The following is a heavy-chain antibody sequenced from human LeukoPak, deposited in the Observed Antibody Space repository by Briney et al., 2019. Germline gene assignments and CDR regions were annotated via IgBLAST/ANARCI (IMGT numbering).Heavy chain of an antibody. V-gene: IGHV4-39*07. CDR1: GGSISSSSYY. CDR3: ARDTRGSYNYYFDY. D-gene: IGHD1-26*01. J-gene: IGHJ4*02. CDR2: IYYSGST. Sequence: PSETLSLTCTVSGGSISSSSYYWGWIRQPPGKGLEWIGSIYYSGSTYYNPSLKSRVTISVDTSKNQFSLKLSSVTAADTAVHYCARDTRGSYNYYFDYWGQGTLVTVSS.